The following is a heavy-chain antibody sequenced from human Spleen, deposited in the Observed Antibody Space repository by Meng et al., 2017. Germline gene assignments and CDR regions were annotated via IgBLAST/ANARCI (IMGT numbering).Heavy chain of an antibody. Sequence: GESLKISCAASGFTFSGHWMHWVRQAPGKGLVWVSRINTDGSTTTYADSVKGRFTISRDNAKNTLYLQMNSLRAEDTAVYYCTNDRLNHWGQGTLLTVSS. CDR2: INTDGSTT. CDR1: GFTFSGHW. V-gene: IGHV3-74*01. CDR3: TNDRLNH. D-gene: IGHD1-1*01. J-gene: IGHJ1*01.